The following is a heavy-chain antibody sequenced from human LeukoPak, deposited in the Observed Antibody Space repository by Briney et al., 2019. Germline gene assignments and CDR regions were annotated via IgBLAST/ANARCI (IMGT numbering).Heavy chain of an antibody. V-gene: IGHV1-24*01. Sequence: ASVKVSCKVSGHTLTDLSTHWVRQAPGGGLEWMGTIDPEDGETIYAQKFQGRVTMTEDTATDTAYMELRSLRSEDTAVYYCATGGIYSLLDYWGQETLVTVSS. CDR2: IDPEDGET. CDR3: ATGGIYSLLDY. D-gene: IGHD1-26*01. CDR1: GHTLTDLS. J-gene: IGHJ4*02.